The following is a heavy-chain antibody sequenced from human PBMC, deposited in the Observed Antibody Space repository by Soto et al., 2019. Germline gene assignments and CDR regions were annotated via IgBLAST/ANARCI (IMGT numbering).Heavy chain of an antibody. CDR2: ISWNSGSI. J-gene: IGHJ6*02. V-gene: IGHV3-9*01. CDR1: GFTFDDYA. Sequence: EVQLVESGGGLVQPGRSLRLSCAASGFTFDDYAMHWVRQAPGKGLEWVSGISWNSGSIGYADSVKGRFTISRDNAKNSLYLQMNSLRAEDTALYYCAKGRRRDFWRGYYYYGMDVWGQGTTVTVSS. CDR3: AKGRRRDFWRGYYYYGMDV. D-gene: IGHD3-3*01.